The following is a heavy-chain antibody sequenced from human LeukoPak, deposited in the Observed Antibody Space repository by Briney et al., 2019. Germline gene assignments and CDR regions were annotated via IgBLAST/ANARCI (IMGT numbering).Heavy chain of an antibody. CDR2: IRYDGSNK. D-gene: IGHD1-26*01. J-gene: IGHJ4*02. CDR1: GFTFSSYG. V-gene: IGHV3-30*02. Sequence: PGGSLRLSCGASGFTFSSYGMHWVRQAPGKGLEWVAFIRYDGSNKYYADSVKGRFTISRDNSKNTLYLQMNSLRADDTAVYYCAKNGVGATWGNYFDYWGQGTLVTVSS. CDR3: AKNGVGATWGNYFDY.